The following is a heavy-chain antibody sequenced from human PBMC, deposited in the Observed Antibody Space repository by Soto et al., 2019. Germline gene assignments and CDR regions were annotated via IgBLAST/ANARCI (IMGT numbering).Heavy chain of an antibody. V-gene: IGHV3-43*01. Sequence: EVLLVESGGGVVQPGGSLRLSCEASGFKFDDYMMHWVRQAPGKGLEWISRISWDGDFLDYVDSIKGRFTVSRDNSKNSLYLHMNSLKTEDTAFYYCAKEGNGGSSLDHWGQGTLVTVSS. CDR3: AKEGNGGSSLDH. CDR2: ISWDGDFL. D-gene: IGHD1-26*01. J-gene: IGHJ4*02. CDR1: GFKFDDYM.